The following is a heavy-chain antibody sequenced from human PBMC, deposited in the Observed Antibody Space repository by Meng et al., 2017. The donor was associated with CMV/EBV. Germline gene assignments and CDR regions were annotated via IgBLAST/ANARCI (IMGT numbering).Heavy chain of an antibody. D-gene: IGHD5-18*01. Sequence: SVKVSCKASGYTFTGYYMHWVRQAPGQGLEWMGGIIPILGIANYAQKFQGRVTITADKSTSTAYMELSSLRSEDTAVYYCARDPRRGYSYGGWGQGTLVIVSS. CDR1: GYTFTGYY. CDR3: ARDPRRGYSYGG. J-gene: IGHJ4*02. V-gene: IGHV1-69*10. CDR2: IIPILGIA.